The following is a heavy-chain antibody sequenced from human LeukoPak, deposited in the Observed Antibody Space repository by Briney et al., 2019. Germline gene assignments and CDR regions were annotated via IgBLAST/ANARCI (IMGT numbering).Heavy chain of an antibody. CDR1: GGSFSSGSYY. J-gene: IGHJ4*02. CDR2: IYYSGST. Sequence: PSETLSLTCTVSGGSFSSGSYYWSWIRQPPGKGLEWLGYIYYSGSTNYNPSLKSRATISVDTSKNQFSLKLSSLTAADTAVYYCARGHSSTYYYGSGSYYFDYWGQGTVVTVSS. CDR3: ARGHSSTYYYGSGSYYFDY. V-gene: IGHV4-61*01. D-gene: IGHD3-10*01.